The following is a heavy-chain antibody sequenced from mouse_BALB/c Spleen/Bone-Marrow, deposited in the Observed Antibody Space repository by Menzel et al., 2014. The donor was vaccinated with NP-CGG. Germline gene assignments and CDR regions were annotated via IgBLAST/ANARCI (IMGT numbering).Heavy chain of an antibody. D-gene: IGHD1-1*01. CDR1: GFDFSRYW. J-gene: IGHJ3*01. Sequence: EVQLQQSGGGLAQPGGSLKLSCAASGFDFSRYWMSWVRQAPGKGLEWIGEINPDSSTINYTPSLKDKFIISRDNAKNTLYLQMSKVRSEDTALYYCARPDYYGSSSWFTYWGQGTLVTVSA. CDR2: INPDSSTI. V-gene: IGHV4-1*02. CDR3: ARPDYYGSSSWFTY.